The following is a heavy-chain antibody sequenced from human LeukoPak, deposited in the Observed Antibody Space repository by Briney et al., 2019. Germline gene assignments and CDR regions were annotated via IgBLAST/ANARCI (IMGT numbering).Heavy chain of an antibody. CDR2: IYYTGST. Sequence: PSETLSLAGTVSGGSITSSAYYWGWIRQPPGKGLEWIGTIYYTGSTYYNPSLKSRVTISVDTSKNQFSLKLSSVTATDTAVYYCARWFGKTLAGVYWGEGTLVTVSS. CDR3: ARWFGKTLAGVY. CDR1: GGSITSSAYY. J-gene: IGHJ4*02. V-gene: IGHV4-39*01. D-gene: IGHD3-10*01.